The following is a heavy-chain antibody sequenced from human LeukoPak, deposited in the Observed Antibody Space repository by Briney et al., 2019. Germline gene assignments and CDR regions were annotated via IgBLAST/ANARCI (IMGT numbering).Heavy chain of an antibody. CDR1: GYSISSGYY. J-gene: IGHJ4*02. V-gene: IGHV4-61*01. Sequence: SETLSLTCTVSGYSISSGYYWGWIRQPPGKGLEWIGYIYYSGSTNYNPSLKSRVTMSVDTSKNQFSLNLRSVTAADTAVYYRAREVVAAAGTVDYWGQGTLVTVSS. D-gene: IGHD6-13*01. CDR2: IYYSGST. CDR3: AREVVAAAGTVDY.